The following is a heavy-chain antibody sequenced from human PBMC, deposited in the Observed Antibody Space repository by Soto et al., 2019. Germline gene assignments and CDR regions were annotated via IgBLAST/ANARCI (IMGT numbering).Heavy chain of an antibody. Sequence: GTRSLTCIVSGESISRSSYCWGWIRHPPGKGLEWIGSIYYSGRTYYNPSFKSRVTISIDTSKNQFSLKLSSVTATDTAVYYCARQRTTVVTQAYFDHWGQGALVTVSS. D-gene: IGHD2-21*02. V-gene: IGHV4-39*01. J-gene: IGHJ4*02. CDR3: ARQRTTVVTQAYFDH. CDR1: GESISRSSYC. CDR2: IYYSGRT.